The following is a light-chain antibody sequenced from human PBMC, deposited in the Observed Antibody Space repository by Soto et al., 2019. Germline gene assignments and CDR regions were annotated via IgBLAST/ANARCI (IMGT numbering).Light chain of an antibody. V-gene: IGKV1-39*01. CDR3: PQSYSTTRT. CDR2: AAS. CDR1: QSSSNY. J-gene: IGKJ1*01. Sequence: DIQITQSPSSLSASVGDRVTITCRASQSSSNYLNWYQQKPGKAPKILIYAASSLQSGVPSRFSCSGSGTDCTRTISSLQPDDVETDYCPQSYSTTRTFGQGTKVDIK.